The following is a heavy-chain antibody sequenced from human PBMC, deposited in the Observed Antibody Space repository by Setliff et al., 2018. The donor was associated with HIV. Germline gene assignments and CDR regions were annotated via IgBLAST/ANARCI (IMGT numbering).Heavy chain of an antibody. CDR2: IYHSGST. CDR1: GYSISSGYY. D-gene: IGHD2-21*01. V-gene: IGHV4-38-2*01. Sequence: ASETLSLTCAVSGYSISSGYYWGWIRQPPGKGLEWIGSIYHSGSTYYNPSLKSRVTISVDTSKNQFSLKLSSVTAADTAVYYCASSIVVDAFDIWGQGTMVTVS. CDR3: ASSIVVDAFDI. J-gene: IGHJ3*02.